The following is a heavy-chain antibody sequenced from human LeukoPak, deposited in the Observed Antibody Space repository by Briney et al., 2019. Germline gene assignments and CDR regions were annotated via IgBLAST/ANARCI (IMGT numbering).Heavy chain of an antibody. CDR1: GFTFSSYS. D-gene: IGHD1-26*01. V-gene: IGHV3-21*01. Sequence: GGSLRLSCAASGFTFSSYSMNWVRHAPGQGLEWVSSISSSSSYIYYADSVKGRFTISRGNAKNSLYLQMNSLRAEDTAVYYCARSGSASWELGIFDYWGQGTLVTVSS. CDR2: ISSSSSYI. CDR3: ARSGSASWELGIFDY. J-gene: IGHJ4*02.